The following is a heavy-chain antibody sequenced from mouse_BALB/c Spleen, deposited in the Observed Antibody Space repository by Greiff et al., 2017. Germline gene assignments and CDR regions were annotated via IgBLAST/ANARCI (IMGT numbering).Heavy chain of an antibody. D-gene: IGHD1-1*02. Sequence: EVKLMESGAELVKPGASVKLSCTASGFNIKDTYMHWVKQRPEQGLEWIGRIDPANGNTKYDPKFQGKATITADTSSNTAYLQLSSLTSEDTAVYYCAREEGGSRYYFDYWGQGTTLTVSS. CDR1: GFNIKDTY. V-gene: IGHV14-3*02. J-gene: IGHJ2*01. CDR3: AREEGGSRYYFDY. CDR2: IDPANGNT.